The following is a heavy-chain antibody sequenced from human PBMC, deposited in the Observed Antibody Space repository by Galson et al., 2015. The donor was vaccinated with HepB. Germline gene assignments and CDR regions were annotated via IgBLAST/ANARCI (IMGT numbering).Heavy chain of an antibody. V-gene: IGHV3-30*02. CDR1: GFTFSSYG. CDR2: IRYDGSNK. Sequence: SLRLSCAASGFTFSSYGMHWVRQAPGKGLEWVAFIRYDGSNKDYADSVKGRFTISRDNSKNTLYLQMSSLRAEDTAVYYCAKRRGIAVAGPDYWGQGTLVTVSS. CDR3: AKRRGIAVAGPDY. J-gene: IGHJ4*02. D-gene: IGHD6-19*01.